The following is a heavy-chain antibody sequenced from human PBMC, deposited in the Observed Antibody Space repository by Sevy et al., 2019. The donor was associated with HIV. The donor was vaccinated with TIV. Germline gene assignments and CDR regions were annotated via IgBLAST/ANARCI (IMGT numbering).Heavy chain of an antibody. D-gene: IGHD5-18*01. J-gene: IGHJ4*02. V-gene: IGHV3-53*01. CDR1: GFTVSGNY. CDR2: IYTNNI. CDR3: ARGQVRYSHAYYFDY. Sequence: GGCLRLSCEASGFTVSGNYMNWVRQAPGKGLEWVSVIYTNNIYYADFVQGRFTISRDISKNTLSLQMNSLRAEDTAVYYCARGQVRYSHAYYFDYWGQGTQVTVSS.